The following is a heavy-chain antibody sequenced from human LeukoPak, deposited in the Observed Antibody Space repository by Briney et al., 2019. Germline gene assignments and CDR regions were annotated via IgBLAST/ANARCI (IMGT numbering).Heavy chain of an antibody. D-gene: IGHD1-26*01. Sequence: SETLSLTCTVSGGSISSYYWSWIRQPPGKGLEWIGYIYYSGSTNYNPSLKSRVTISVDTSKNQFSLKLSSVTAADTAVYYCARLLPEKDAFDIWGQGAMVTVSS. CDR1: GGSISSYY. J-gene: IGHJ3*02. CDR3: ARLLPEKDAFDI. V-gene: IGHV4-59*08. CDR2: IYYSGST.